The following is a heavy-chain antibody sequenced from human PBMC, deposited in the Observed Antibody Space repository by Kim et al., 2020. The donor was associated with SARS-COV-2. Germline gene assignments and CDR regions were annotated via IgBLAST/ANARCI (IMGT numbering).Heavy chain of an antibody. D-gene: IGHD3-10*01. CDR3: ARGFWFGELWGASYFDY. J-gene: IGHJ4*02. Sequence: SVKVSCKASGGTFSSYTISWVRQAPGQGLEWMGRIIPILGIANYAQKFQGRVTITADKSTSTAYMELSSLRSEDTAVYYCARGFWFGELWGASYFDYWGQGTLVTVSS. CDR1: GGTFSSYT. CDR2: IIPILGIA. V-gene: IGHV1-69*02.